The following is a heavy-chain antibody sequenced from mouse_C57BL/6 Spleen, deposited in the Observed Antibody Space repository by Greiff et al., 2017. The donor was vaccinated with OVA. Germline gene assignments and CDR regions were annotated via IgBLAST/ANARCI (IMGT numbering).Heavy chain of an antibody. CDR3: ARLDDYDGVDY. J-gene: IGHJ2*01. V-gene: IGHV1-54*01. Sequence: QVQLQQSGAELVRPGTSVKVSCKASGYAFTNYLIEWVKQRPGQGLEWIGVINPGSGGTNYNEKFKGKATLTADKSSSTAYMQLSSLTSEDSAVYFCARLDDYDGVDYWGQGTTLTVSS. D-gene: IGHD2-4*01. CDR1: GYAFTNYL. CDR2: INPGSGGT.